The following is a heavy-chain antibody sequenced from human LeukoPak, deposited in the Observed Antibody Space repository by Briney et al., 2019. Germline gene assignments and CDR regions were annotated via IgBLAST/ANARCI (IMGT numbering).Heavy chain of an antibody. Sequence: GGSLRLSCAASGFTFSSSAMHWVRQAPGKGPEWVAVISYDGSNKYYADSVKGRFTISRDNSKNTLYLQMNSLRAEDTAVYYCARGRRHYTLDYWGQGTLVTVFS. CDR3: ARGRRHYTLDY. CDR2: ISYDGSNK. CDR1: GFTFSSSA. D-gene: IGHD2-2*02. J-gene: IGHJ4*02. V-gene: IGHV3-30-3*01.